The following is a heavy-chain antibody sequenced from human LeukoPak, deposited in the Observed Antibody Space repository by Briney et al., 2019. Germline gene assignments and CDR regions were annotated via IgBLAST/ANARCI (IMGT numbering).Heavy chain of an antibody. CDR2: IIPIFGTA. Sequence: WASVKVSCKASGGTFSSYAISWVRQAPGQGLEWMGGIIPIFGTANYAQKFQGRVTITTDESTSTAYMELSSLRSEDTAVYYCARQYSSSWYTPYNWFDPWGQGTLVTVSS. CDR3: ARQYSSSWYTPYNWFDP. J-gene: IGHJ5*02. D-gene: IGHD6-13*01. V-gene: IGHV1-69*05. CDR1: GGTFSSYA.